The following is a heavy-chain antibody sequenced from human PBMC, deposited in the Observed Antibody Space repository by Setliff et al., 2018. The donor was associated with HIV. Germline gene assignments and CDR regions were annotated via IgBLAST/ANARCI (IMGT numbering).Heavy chain of an antibody. CDR1: GYTLTELF. D-gene: IGHD6-13*01. CDR2: FDPEDGET. CDR3: ATDPGYSSTWYSESFQH. V-gene: IGHV1-24*01. J-gene: IGHJ1*01. Sequence: ASVKVSCKISGYTLTELFIHWVRQAPGKGLEWMANFDPEDGETFYAQKFQCRLTMTEDTSTDTAYMELSSMRSDDTAMYYCATDPGYSSTWYSESFQHWGQGTEVTVSS.